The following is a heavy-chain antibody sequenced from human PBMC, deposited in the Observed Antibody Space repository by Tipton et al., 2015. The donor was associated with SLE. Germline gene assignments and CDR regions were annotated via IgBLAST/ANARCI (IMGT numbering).Heavy chain of an antibody. CDR2: ISSSSSYI. CDR1: GFTFSSYS. Sequence: GSLRLSCAASGFTFSSYSMNWVRKAPGKGLEWVSSISSSSSYIYYADSVEGRFTISRDNAKNSLSLQMNSLRAEDTAVYYCVREGSAWTTWGQGTLVAVSS. J-gene: IGHJ4*02. V-gene: IGHV3-21*01. CDR3: VREGSAWTT. D-gene: IGHD1-1*01.